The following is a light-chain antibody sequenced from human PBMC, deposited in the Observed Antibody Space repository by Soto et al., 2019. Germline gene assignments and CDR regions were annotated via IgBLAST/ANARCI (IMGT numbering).Light chain of an antibody. Sequence: IVLTQSPATLSLSQGETATLSCRASQTIDNFLAWYQQRPGQPPRLLIYDASNRPTGIPVRFSGSGSGTGFTLTISSLEPEDFAVYYCQHRHSWPYSFGQGTKLEIK. CDR3: QHRHSWPYS. V-gene: IGKV3-11*01. J-gene: IGKJ2*03. CDR2: DAS. CDR1: QTIDNF.